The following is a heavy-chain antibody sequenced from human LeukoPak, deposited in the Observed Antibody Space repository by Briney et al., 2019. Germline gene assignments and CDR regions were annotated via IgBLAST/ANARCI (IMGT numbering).Heavy chain of an antibody. J-gene: IGHJ4*02. CDR2: FAGSDTTK. D-gene: IGHD3-22*01. CDR3: TTLGYHLDS. Sequence: GGSLRLFCAASGLDFGAYEMNWVRQAPGKGLEWVAYFAGSDTTKYYADSVRGRFTISRDNAKNSLYLQMNSLRAEDTALYYCTTLGYHLDSWGQGTLVTVSS. V-gene: IGHV3-48*03. CDR1: GLDFGAYE.